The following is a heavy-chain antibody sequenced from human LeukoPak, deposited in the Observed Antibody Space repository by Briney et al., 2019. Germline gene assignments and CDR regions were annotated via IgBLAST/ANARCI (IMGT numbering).Heavy chain of an antibody. Sequence: PGGSLRLSCEASGFTFGTFWMSWIRQPPGKGLEWIGEINHSGSTNCNPSLKSRVTISVDTSKNQFSLKLSSVTAADTAVYYCARRRVDTAMHWFDPWGQGTLVTVSS. D-gene: IGHD5-18*01. CDR2: INHSGST. CDR1: GFTFGTFW. J-gene: IGHJ5*02. V-gene: IGHV4-34*01. CDR3: ARRRVDTAMHWFDP.